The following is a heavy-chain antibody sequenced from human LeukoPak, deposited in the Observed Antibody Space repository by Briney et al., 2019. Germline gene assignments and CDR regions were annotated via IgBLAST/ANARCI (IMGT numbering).Heavy chain of an antibody. D-gene: IGHD3-10*01. CDR3: AKDDGSGSYYPHFDY. J-gene: IGHJ4*02. Sequence: GGSLRLSCAASGFTFSSYWMHWVRQAPGKGLVWVSRIKSDGSNYYADSVKGRFTIFRDNAKNTLYLQMNSLRAEDTAVYYCAKDDGSGSYYPHFDYWGQGTLVTVSS. CDR1: GFTFSSYW. CDR2: IKSDGSN. V-gene: IGHV3-74*01.